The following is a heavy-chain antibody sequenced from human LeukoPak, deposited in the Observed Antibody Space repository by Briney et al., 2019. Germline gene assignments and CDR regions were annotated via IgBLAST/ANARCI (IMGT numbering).Heavy chain of an antibody. V-gene: IGHV3-30*04. J-gene: IGHJ4*02. Sequence: GGSLRLSCAASGFTFSTYAMHWVRQTPGKGLEWVAVISNDGSNKYYADSVKGRFTISRDNAKNSLYLQMNSLRAEDTAVYYCARDLRSHYDFWSGYGYYFDYWGQGTLVTVSS. CDR1: GFTFSTYA. CDR2: ISNDGSNK. D-gene: IGHD3-3*01. CDR3: ARDLRSHYDFWSGYGYYFDY.